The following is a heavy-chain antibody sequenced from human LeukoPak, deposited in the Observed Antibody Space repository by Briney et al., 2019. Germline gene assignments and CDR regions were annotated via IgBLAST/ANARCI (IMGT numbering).Heavy chain of an antibody. CDR3: ARRRRSGSQVLDF. V-gene: IGHV4-34*01. D-gene: IGHD1-26*01. CDR2: INHSGST. CDR1: GGSFSDYY. J-gene: IGHJ4*02. Sequence: SETQSLTCAVYGGSFSDYYWSWIRQPPGKGLEWIGEINHSGSTNYNSSLKSRVIISVDTSKNQFSLRLSSVTAADTAAYYCARRRRSGSQVLDFWGQGTLVTVSS.